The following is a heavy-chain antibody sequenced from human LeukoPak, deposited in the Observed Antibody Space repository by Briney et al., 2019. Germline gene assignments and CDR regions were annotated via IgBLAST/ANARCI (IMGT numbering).Heavy chain of an antibody. CDR2: IYSGGTT. D-gene: IGHD3-10*01. J-gene: IGHJ4*02. V-gene: IGHV3-66*01. Sequence: GGSLRLSCAASGFTVSSNYMSWVRQAPGKGLEWVSVIYSGGTTYYADSVKGRFTISRDTSKIPLYLQMNSLRAEDTAVYYCARGITMVRGVIILDYWGQGTLVSVSS. CDR3: ARGITMVRGVIILDY. CDR1: GFTVSSNY.